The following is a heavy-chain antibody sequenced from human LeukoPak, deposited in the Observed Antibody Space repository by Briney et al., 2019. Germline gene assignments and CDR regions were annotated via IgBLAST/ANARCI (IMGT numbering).Heavy chain of an antibody. V-gene: IGHV4-30-2*01. D-gene: IGHD1-26*01. CDR1: GGSISSGGYS. J-gene: IGHJ6*02. CDR3: ARLIRATNGMDV. Sequence: PSETLSLTCAVSGGSISSGGYSWSWIRQPPGKGLEWIGYIYHSGSTYYNPSLKSRVTTSVDRSKNQFSLKLSSVTAADTAVYYCARLIRATNGMDVWGQGTTVTVSS. CDR2: IYHSGST.